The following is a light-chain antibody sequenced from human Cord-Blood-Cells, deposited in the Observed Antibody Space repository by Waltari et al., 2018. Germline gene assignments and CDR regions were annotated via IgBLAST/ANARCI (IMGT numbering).Light chain of an antibody. Sequence: QSALTQPASVSGSPGQSITISCTGTSSDVGGYNYVSWYQQHPGKAPKLMIYEVSNRPSWVSNRFSGSKSGNTASLTISGLQAEDEADYYCSAYTSSSTPWVFGGGTKRTVL. CDR2: EVS. CDR1: SSDVGGYNY. J-gene: IGLJ3*02. CDR3: SAYTSSSTPWV. V-gene: IGLV2-14*01.